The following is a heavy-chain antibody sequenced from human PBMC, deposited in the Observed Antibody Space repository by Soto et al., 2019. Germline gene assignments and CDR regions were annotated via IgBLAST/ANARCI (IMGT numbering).Heavy chain of an antibody. CDR1: GFAFNTAW. CDR3: TTGSGEGV. CDR2: IKTSADGGAT. D-gene: IGHD1-26*01. V-gene: IGHV3-15*07. Sequence: EVQLVESGGGLVKPGGSLRLSCAASGFAFNTAWMNWVRQAPREGLEWVGRIKTSADGGATDYAAPVQGRFTISRDDSKNALYLHMNSLKTEDTAVYYCTTGSGEGVWGQGTTVTVSS. J-gene: IGHJ6*02.